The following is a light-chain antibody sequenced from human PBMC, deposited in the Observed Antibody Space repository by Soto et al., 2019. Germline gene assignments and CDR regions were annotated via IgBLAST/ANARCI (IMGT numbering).Light chain of an antibody. V-gene: IGKV3-11*01. CDR2: HTS. J-gene: IGKJ3*01. CDR3: QQRRNWVS. CDR1: QSVDTY. Sequence: IPLTQSPAILSLSPGERATLSCTASQSVDTYIACYQQRPGQPPRLLIHHTSHRASVVPARFRGSGSGTDFTLTITSLEPEDFGVYFCQQRRNWVSFGPGTRL.